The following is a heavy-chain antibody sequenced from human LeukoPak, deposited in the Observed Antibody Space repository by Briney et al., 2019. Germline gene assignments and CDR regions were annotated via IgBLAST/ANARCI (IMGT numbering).Heavy chain of an antibody. CDR1: GYSFTNYW. CDR2: IYPGDSDT. Sequence: GESLKISCKGSGYSFTNYWIGWVRQMPGKGLEWMGIIYPGDSDTRHSPSFQGQVTISADKSISTAFLQWSSLKASDTAMYYCARASSSGMATTPADYWGQGTLVTVSS. D-gene: IGHD5-24*01. CDR3: ARASSSGMATTPADY. J-gene: IGHJ4*02. V-gene: IGHV5-51*01.